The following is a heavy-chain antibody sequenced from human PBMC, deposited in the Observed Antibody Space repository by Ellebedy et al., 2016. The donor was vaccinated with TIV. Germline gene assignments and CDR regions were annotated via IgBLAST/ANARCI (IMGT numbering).Heavy chain of an antibody. Sequence: SETLSLXXAVYGGSFSGHYWSWIRHFPGKRLEWIGEINHGGGANYNPSLKSRVTLSVDTSKNQFSLKVNSVTAADTAIYYCARGIVALQPLKYLDSWGQGTLVTVSS. CDR3: ARGIVALQPLKYLDS. CDR2: INHGGGA. V-gene: IGHV4-34*01. D-gene: IGHD2-21*01. J-gene: IGHJ4*02. CDR1: GGSFSGHY.